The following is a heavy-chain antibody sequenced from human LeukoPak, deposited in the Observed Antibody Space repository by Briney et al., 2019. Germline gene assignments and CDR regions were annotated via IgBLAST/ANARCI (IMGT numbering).Heavy chain of an antibody. J-gene: IGHJ3*02. CDR3: AKGVRITMVRGAFDI. Sequence: PGGSLRLSCAASGFTFSSYAMSWVRQAPGKGLEWVSAISGSGGSTYYADSVKGRFTISRDNSKNTLYLQMNSLRAEDTALYYCAKGVRITMVRGAFDIWGQGTMVTVSS. CDR1: GFTFSSYA. D-gene: IGHD3-10*01. CDR2: ISGSGGST. V-gene: IGHV3-23*01.